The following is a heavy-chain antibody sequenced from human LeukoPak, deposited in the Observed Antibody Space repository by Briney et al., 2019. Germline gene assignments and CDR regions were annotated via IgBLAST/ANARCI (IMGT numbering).Heavy chain of an antibody. CDR2: INHSGST. D-gene: IGHD3-22*01. CDR3: ARGSIITYYYDSSGYPLYYFDY. CDR1: GGSFSGYY. Sequence: SETLSLTCAVYGGSFSGYYWSWIRQPPGKGLEWIGEINHSGSTNYNPSLKSRVTISVDTSKNQFSLKLSSVTAADTAVYYCARGSIITYYYDSSGYPLYYFDYWGQGTLVTVSS. V-gene: IGHV4-34*01. J-gene: IGHJ4*02.